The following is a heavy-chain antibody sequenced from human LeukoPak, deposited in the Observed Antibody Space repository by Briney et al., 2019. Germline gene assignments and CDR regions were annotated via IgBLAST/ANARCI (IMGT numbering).Heavy chain of an antibody. CDR1: GFTFSSYS. Sequence: PGGSLRLSCAASGFTFSSYSMNWVRQAPGKGLGWVSSISSSSSYIYYADSVEGRFTISRDNAKNSLYLQVNSLRAEDTAVYYCARTGALNWNYYYYYYYMDVWGKGTTVTVSS. J-gene: IGHJ6*03. CDR3: ARTGALNWNYYYYYYYMDV. CDR2: ISSSSSYI. D-gene: IGHD1-7*01. V-gene: IGHV3-21*01.